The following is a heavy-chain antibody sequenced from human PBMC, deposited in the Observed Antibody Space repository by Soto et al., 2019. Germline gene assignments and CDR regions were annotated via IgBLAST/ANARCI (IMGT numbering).Heavy chain of an antibody. CDR3: VRDRGKRATITPLYYYGMDV. CDR1: GGTFSSYA. D-gene: IGHD5-12*01. V-gene: IGHV1-69*06. Sequence: QVQLVQSGAEVKKPGSSVKFSCKASGGTFSSYAISWVRQAPGQGLEWMGGIIPILGTANYAQKFQGRVTITGVTCTSTAYMELSRLRAEDTAVYYCVRDRGKRATITPLYYYGMDVWGQGTTVTVSS. CDR2: IIPILGTA. J-gene: IGHJ6*02.